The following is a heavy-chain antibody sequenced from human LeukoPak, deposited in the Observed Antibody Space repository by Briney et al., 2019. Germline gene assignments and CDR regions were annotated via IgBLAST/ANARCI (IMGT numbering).Heavy chain of an antibody. CDR1: GYSIRSGYY. J-gene: IGHJ4*02. CDR2: IYHSGST. D-gene: IGHD6-13*01. Sequence: SETVSLTCAVSGYSIRSGYYWGWIRQPPGKGLEWIGSIYHSGSTYYNPSLKSRVTISVDTSKNQFSLKLSSVTAADTAVYYCARSKSSSWYFDYWGQGTLVTVSS. CDR3: ARSKSSSWYFDY. V-gene: IGHV4-38-2*01.